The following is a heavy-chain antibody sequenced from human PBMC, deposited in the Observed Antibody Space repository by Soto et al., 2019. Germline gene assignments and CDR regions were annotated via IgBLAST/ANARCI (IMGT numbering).Heavy chain of an antibody. CDR2: IYSGGGT. V-gene: IGHV3-53*01. CDR3: ARDIACSSSSCQGDNFDI. CDR1: GFSVTNNY. D-gene: IGHD2-2*01. J-gene: IGHJ3*02. Sequence: QLVASGGGLIQPGESLTRSCEASGFSVTNNYMYWVRQAPGKGLEWVSLIYSGGGTHYADFVNGRFIISRDNSKNTLHLQRDKLRAEDTAIYYCARDIACSSSSCQGDNFDIWGRGTLVTVSP.